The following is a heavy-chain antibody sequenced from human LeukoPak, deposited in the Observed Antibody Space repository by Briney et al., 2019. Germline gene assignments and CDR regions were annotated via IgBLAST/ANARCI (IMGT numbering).Heavy chain of an antibody. V-gene: IGHV1-2*02. J-gene: IGHJ6*02. CDR2: INPNSGGT. Sequence: GASVKVSCKASGYTFTGYYMHWVRQAPGQGLEWMGWINPNSGGTNYAQKFQGRVTMTRDTSISTAYMELSRLRSDDTAVYYCARATIVVVPAASWGDVWGQGTTVTVSS. CDR1: GYTFTGYY. D-gene: IGHD2-2*01. CDR3: ARATIVVVPAASWGDV.